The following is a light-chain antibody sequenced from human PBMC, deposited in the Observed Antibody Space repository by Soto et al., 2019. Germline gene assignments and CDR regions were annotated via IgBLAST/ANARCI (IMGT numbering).Light chain of an antibody. CDR3: HQYGSSSWT. CDR2: GAS. Sequence: EIVLTRSPGTLYLSQGERATLSCRASQSVSSSYLAWYQQKPGQAPRLLIYGASSRATGIPDRFSGSGSGTDFTLTISRLEPEDFAVYYCHQYGSSSWTFGQGTKVDIK. CDR1: QSVSSSY. V-gene: IGKV3-20*01. J-gene: IGKJ1*01.